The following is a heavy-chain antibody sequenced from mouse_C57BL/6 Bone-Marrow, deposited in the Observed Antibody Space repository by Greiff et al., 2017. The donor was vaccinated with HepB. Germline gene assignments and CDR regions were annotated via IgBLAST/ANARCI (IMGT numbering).Heavy chain of an antibody. Sequence: VKLMESGAELVKPGASVKLSCKASGYTFTEYTIHWVKQRSGQGLEWIGWFYPGSGSIKYNEKFKDKGTLTADKSSSTVYMELSSLTSEDSAVYFCARHEEQYGSSLAWFAYWGQGTLVTVSA. CDR3: ARHEEQYGSSLAWFAY. D-gene: IGHD1-1*01. J-gene: IGHJ3*01. CDR2: FYPGSGSI. CDR1: GYTFTEYT. V-gene: IGHV1-62-2*01.